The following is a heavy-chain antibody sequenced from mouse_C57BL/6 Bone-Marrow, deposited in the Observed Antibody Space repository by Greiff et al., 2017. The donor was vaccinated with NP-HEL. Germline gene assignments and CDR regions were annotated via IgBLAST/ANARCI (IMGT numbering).Heavy chain of an antibody. J-gene: IGHJ2*01. CDR2: IDPETGGT. CDR3: TRGVTIYFDY. CDR1: GYTFTDYE. D-gene: IGHD2-2*01. Sequence: QVQLQQPGAELVRPGASVTLSCKASGYTFTDYEMHWVKQTPVHGLEWIGAIDPETGGTAYNQKFKGKAILTADKSSSTAYMELRSLTSEDSAVYYCTRGVTIYFDYWGQGTTLTVSS. V-gene: IGHV1-15*01.